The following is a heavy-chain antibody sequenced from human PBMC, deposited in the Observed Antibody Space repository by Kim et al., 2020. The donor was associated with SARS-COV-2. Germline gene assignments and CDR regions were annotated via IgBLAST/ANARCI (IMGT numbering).Heavy chain of an antibody. CDR1: DSPLMIMP. CDR2: ISGDGGST. Sequence: GGSLSSPVQPLDSPLMIMPCTVRQAPGKGLEWVSLISGDGGSTYYADSVKGRFTISRDNSKNSLYLQMNSLRTEDTALYYCAKDIGRPYSSSWGGWFDPWGQGTLVTVSS. CDR3: AKDIGRPYSSSWGGWFDP. V-gene: IGHV3-43*02. J-gene: IGHJ5*02. D-gene: IGHD6-13*01.